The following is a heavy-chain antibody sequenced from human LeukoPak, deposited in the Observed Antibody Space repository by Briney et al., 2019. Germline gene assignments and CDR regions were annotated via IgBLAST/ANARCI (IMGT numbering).Heavy chain of an antibody. CDR2: IYYGGST. CDR3: ARAGGYLLYFDS. J-gene: IGHJ4*02. D-gene: IGHD5-12*01. CDR1: GGSISSYY. V-gene: IGHV4-59*08. Sequence: SETLSLTCTVSGGSISSYYWNWIRQPPGKGPEWIGYIYYGGSTNYNPSLKSRVTISVDTSKNEFSLKLNSVTAADTAVYYCARAGGYLLYFDSWGQGTLATVSS.